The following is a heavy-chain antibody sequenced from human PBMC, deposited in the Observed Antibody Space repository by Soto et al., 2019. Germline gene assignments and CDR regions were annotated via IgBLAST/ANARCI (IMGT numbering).Heavy chain of an antibody. V-gene: IGHV3-23*01. CDR1: GFTFSSYA. D-gene: IGHD3-16*02. Sequence: EVQLLESGGGLVQPGGSLRLSCAASGFTFSSYAMSWVRQAPGKGLEWVSAISGSGGSTYYADSVKGRFTISRDNSKKTLYLQMNSLRAEDTAVYYCAKDYYDYIWGSYRSIEYFQHWGQGTLVTVSS. CDR2: ISGSGGST. CDR3: AKDYYDYIWGSYRSIEYFQH. J-gene: IGHJ1*01.